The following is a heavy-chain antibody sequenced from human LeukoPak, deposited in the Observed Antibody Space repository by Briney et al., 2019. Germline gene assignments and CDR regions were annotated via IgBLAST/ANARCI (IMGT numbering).Heavy chain of an antibody. D-gene: IGHD2-8*01. Sequence: SETLSLTCGVSGGSITSTNWWSWVRQPPGQGLEWIGEVSLSGLTNYNPSLSSRVIMALDTSKNHLSLNLTSVTAADTPVYYCSRENGAFSPFGYWGQGTLVTVPS. CDR2: VSLSGLT. J-gene: IGHJ4*02. CDR1: GGSITSTNW. CDR3: SRENGAFSPFGY. V-gene: IGHV4-4*02.